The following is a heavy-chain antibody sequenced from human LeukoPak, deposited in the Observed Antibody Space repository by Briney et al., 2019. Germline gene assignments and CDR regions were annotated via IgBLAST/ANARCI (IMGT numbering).Heavy chain of an antibody. CDR3: ARGSGELDAFDI. CDR2: IQYRGAT. CDR1: GGSITSRNYY. D-gene: IGHD1-7*01. Sequence: SETLSLTCTVSGGSITSRNYYWAWIRQPPGKGLEWIGSIQYRGATYTNPSLKSRVTISVDTSKNQFSLKLSSVTAADTAVYYCARGSGELDAFDIWGQGTMVTVSS. V-gene: IGHV4-39*07. J-gene: IGHJ3*02.